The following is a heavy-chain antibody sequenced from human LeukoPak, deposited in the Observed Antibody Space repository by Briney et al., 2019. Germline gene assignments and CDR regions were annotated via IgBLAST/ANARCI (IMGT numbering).Heavy chain of an antibody. J-gene: IGHJ4*02. CDR2: IKQDGSEK. Sequence: GGFLRLSCAASGFTFSNYWMSWVRQAPGKGLEWVANIKQDGSEKYYVNSVKGRFTISRDNAKNSLYLQMNSLRAEDTAIYFCARDDDWNYEDSWGQGTLVTVSS. D-gene: IGHD1-7*01. CDR1: GFTFSNYW. CDR3: ARDDDWNYEDS. V-gene: IGHV3-7*01.